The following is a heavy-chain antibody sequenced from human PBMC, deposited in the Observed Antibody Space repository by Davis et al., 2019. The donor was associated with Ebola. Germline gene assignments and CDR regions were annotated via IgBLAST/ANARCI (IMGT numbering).Heavy chain of an antibody. CDR2: INPNSGGT. J-gene: IGHJ3*02. V-gene: IGHV1-2*04. CDR1: GYTFTGYY. D-gene: IGHD3-22*01. CDR3: ARDRDPVYYYDSTGYDAFDI. Sequence: ASVQVSCKASGYTFTGYYIHWVRQAPGQGLEWMGWINPNSGGTNYVQKFQGWVTMTRDTSIGTVYMELSRLRSDDTAVYYCARDRDPVYYYDSTGYDAFDIWGQGTMVTVSS.